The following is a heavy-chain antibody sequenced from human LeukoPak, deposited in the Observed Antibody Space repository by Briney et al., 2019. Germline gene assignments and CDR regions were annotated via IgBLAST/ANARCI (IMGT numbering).Heavy chain of an antibody. CDR3: ARFFDSSGYWGYFQH. CDR1: GYTFTGYY. Sequence: GASVKVSCKASGYTFTGYYMHWVRQAPGQGLEWMGWINPNSGGTNYAQKFQGRVTMTRDTSISTAYMELSRLRSEDTAVYYCARFFDSSGYWGYFQHWGQGTLVTVSS. J-gene: IGHJ1*01. V-gene: IGHV1-2*02. CDR2: INPNSGGT. D-gene: IGHD3-22*01.